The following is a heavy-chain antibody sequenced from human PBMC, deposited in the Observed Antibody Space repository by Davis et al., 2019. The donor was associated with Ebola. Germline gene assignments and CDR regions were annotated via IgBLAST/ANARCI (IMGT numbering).Heavy chain of an antibody. CDR3: ARADYVWGSYRLVGTFDP. J-gene: IGHJ5*02. Sequence: GESLKISCAASGFTVSSNYMSWVRLAPGKGLEWVSVIYSGGSTYYADSVKGRFTISRHNSKNTLYLQMNSLRAEDTAVYYCARADYVWGSYRLVGTFDPWGQGTLVTVSS. V-gene: IGHV3-53*04. D-gene: IGHD3-16*02. CDR1: GFTVSSNY. CDR2: IYSGGST.